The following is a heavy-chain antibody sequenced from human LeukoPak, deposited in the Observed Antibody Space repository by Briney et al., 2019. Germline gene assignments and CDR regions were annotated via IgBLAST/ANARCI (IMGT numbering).Heavy chain of an antibody. D-gene: IGHD3-10*01. Sequence: PSETLSLTCTVSGGSISSYYWSWIRQPPGKGLEWIGYIYYSGSTDYNPSLKSRVTISVDTSKNQFSLKLSSVTAADTAVYYCARRRSTYYYGSGSYYHGYFDFWGQGTPVTVSS. V-gene: IGHV4-59*12. CDR3: ARRRSTYYYGSGSYYHGYFDF. CDR2: IYYSGST. J-gene: IGHJ4*02. CDR1: GGSISSYY.